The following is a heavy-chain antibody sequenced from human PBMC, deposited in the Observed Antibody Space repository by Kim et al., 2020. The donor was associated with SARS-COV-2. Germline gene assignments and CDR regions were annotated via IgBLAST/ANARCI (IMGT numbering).Heavy chain of an antibody. CDR2: IRSKANSYAT. V-gene: IGHV3-73*01. Sequence: GGSLRLYCAASGFTFSDSAMYWVRQASGKGLEWVGRIRSKANSYATAYDVSVKGRFIISRDDSKNTAYLQMNSLKTEDTAIYYCTRVPPYSNSWWDAFDIWGQGTMVTVSS. D-gene: IGHD6-13*01. J-gene: IGHJ3*02. CDR1: GFTFSDSA. CDR3: TRVPPYSNSWWDAFDI.